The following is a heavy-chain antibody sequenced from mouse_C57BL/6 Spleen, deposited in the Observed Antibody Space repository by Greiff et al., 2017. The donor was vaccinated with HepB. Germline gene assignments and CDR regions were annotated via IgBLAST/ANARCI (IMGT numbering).Heavy chain of an antibody. CDR2: IDPSDSYT. V-gene: IGHV1-69*01. D-gene: IGHD2-5*01. J-gene: IGHJ2*01. CDR1: GYTFTSYW. CDR3: ARCYSNYDFDY. Sequence: QVQLKQPGAELVMPGASVKLSCKASGYTFTSYWMHWVKQRPGQGLEWIGEIDPSDSYTNYNQKFKGKSTLTVDKSSSTAYMQLSSLTSEDSAVYYCARCYSNYDFDYWGQGTTLTVSS.